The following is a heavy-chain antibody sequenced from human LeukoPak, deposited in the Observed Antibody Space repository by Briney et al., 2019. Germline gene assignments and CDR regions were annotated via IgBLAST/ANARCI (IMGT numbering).Heavy chain of an antibody. D-gene: IGHD2-2*01. CDR1: GGSISSGSYY. J-gene: IGHJ6*03. CDR2: IYTSGST. CDR3: ARVPAANSYYYYMDV. Sequence: SETLSLTCTVSGGSISSGSYYWSWIRQPAGKGLEWIGRIYTSGSTNYNPSLKSRVTISVDTSKNQFSLKLSSVTAADTAVYYCARVPAANSYYYYMDVWGKGTTVTISS. V-gene: IGHV4-61*02.